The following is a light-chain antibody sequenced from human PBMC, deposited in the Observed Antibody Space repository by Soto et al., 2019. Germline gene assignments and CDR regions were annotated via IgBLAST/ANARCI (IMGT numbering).Light chain of an antibody. Sequence: DIQLTQSPSFLSASVGDRVTITCRASQGISSYFAWYQQKPGKAPKLLIYGVSTLQSGVPSRFSGSASGTEFTLTISSLQPEDFATYYCLHHSSYRLTFGGGTKVEIK. CDR2: GVS. V-gene: IGKV1-9*01. CDR1: QGISSY. J-gene: IGKJ4*01. CDR3: LHHSSYRLT.